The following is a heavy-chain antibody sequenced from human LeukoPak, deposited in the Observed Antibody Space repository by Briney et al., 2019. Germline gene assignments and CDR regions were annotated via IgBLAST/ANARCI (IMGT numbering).Heavy chain of an antibody. J-gene: IGHJ4*02. CDR3: TRAQFRY. CDR2: ISSRNSFI. CDR1: GINFSDYT. Sequence: GGSLRLSCEGSGINFSDYTMNWVRQAPGKGLEWVSSISSRNSFIHYADSVKGRFTISRDNAKNSLYLQMDSLRAEDTAVYYCTRAQFRYWGQGTLVTVSS. D-gene: IGHD5-24*01. V-gene: IGHV3-21*01.